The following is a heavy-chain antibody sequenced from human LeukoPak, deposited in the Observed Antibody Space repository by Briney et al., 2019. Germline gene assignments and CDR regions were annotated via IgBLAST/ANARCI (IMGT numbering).Heavy chain of an antibody. CDR3: AKGPTYYDFWSGYWDDYYYVDV. CDR1: GYTFTSYD. Sequence: AVKVSFKSTGYTFTSYDINWVRQATAQGLEWMGLMNPNSGNTGYAQKFQGRVTIISNNSISTADMELSSLRSEDTAVYYCAKGPTYYDFWSGYWDDYYYVDVWGKGTTVTVSS. CDR2: MNPNSGNT. J-gene: IGHJ6*03. V-gene: IGHV1-8*03. D-gene: IGHD3-3*01.